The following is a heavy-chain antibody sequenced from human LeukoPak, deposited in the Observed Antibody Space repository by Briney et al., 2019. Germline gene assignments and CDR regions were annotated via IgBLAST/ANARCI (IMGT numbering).Heavy chain of an antibody. CDR3: ARDSVGRDGYNFYYYYMDV. J-gene: IGHJ6*03. CDR1: GGTFSSYA. V-gene: IGHV1-69*13. CDR2: VIPIFGTA. Sequence: SVKVSCKASGGTFSSYAISWVRQAPGQGLEWMGGVIPIFGTANYAQKFQGRVTITADESTSTAYMELSSLRSEDTAVYYCARDSVGRDGYNFYYYYMDVWGKGTTVTVSS. D-gene: IGHD5-24*01.